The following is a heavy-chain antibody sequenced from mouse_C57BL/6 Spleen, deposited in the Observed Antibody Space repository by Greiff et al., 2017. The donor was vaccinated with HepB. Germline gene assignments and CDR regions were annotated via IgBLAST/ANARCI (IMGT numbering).Heavy chain of an antibody. D-gene: IGHD2-3*01. J-gene: IGHJ3*01. CDR3: TRDPTIYDGYYGFAY. V-gene: IGHV5-9-1*02. CDR2: ISSGGDYI. Sequence: EVMLVESGEGLVKPGGSLKLSCAASGFTFSSYAMSWVRQTPEKRLEWVAYISSGGDYIYYADTVKGRFTIYRDNARNTLYLQMSSLKSEDTAMYYWTRDPTIYDGYYGFAYWGQGTLVTVSA. CDR1: GFTFSSYA.